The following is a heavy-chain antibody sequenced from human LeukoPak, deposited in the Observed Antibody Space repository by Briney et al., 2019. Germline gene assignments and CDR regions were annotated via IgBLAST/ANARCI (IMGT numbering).Heavy chain of an antibody. CDR3: ASASSSWYPVGLDY. V-gene: IGHV3-23*01. Sequence: GGSLRLSCAASGFTFSSYAMSWVRQAPGKGLEWVSAISGSGGSTYYADSVKGRFTISRDNSKNTLYLQMNSLRAEDTAVYYCASASSSWYPVGLDYWGQGTLVTVSS. D-gene: IGHD6-13*01. CDR2: ISGSGGST. J-gene: IGHJ4*02. CDR1: GFTFSSYA.